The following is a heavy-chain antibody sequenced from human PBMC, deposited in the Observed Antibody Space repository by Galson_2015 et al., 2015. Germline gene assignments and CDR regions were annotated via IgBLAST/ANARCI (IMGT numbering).Heavy chain of an antibody. Sequence: SVKVSCKASGYTFTSYAMHWVRQAPGQRLEWMGWINAGNGNTKYSQKFQGRVTITRDTSASTAYMELSSLRSEDTAVYYCARDRYYYDSSGGFDPWGQGTLVTVSS. CDR2: INAGNGNT. J-gene: IGHJ5*02. V-gene: IGHV1-3*01. CDR3: ARDRYYYDSSGGFDP. D-gene: IGHD3-22*01. CDR1: GYTFTSYA.